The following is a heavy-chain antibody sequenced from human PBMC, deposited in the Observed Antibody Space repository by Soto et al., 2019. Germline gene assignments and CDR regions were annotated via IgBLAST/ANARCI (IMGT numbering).Heavy chain of an antibody. D-gene: IGHD6-19*01. CDR1: GFSFSSYA. CDR3: AKDRIAVAGGYYFDS. J-gene: IGHJ4*02. Sequence: GSLRLSCAASGFSFSSYAMNWVRQAPGKGLEWVSAISGSGYSTYYADSVKGRFTMSRDNSKNTLFLQMNSLRAEETAVYYCAKDRIAVAGGYYFDSWGQGTLVTVSS. V-gene: IGHV3-23*01. CDR2: ISGSGYST.